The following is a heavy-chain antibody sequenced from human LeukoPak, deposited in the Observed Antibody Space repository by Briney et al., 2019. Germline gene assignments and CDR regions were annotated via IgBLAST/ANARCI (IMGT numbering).Heavy chain of an antibody. CDR2: INPNSGGT. Sequence: GASVKVSCKASGYTFTGYYMHWVRQAPGQGLEWMGWINPNSGGTNYAQKFQGRVTMTRDTSISTAYMELSRLRSDDTAVYSCARDRRLHKGAFDIWGQGTMVTVSS. V-gene: IGHV1-2*02. CDR1: GYTFTGYY. J-gene: IGHJ3*02. CDR3: ARDRRLHKGAFDI.